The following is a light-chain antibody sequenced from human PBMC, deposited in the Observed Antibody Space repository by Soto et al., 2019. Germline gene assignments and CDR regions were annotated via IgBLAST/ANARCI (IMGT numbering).Light chain of an antibody. CDR2: DVS. V-gene: IGLV2-14*03. CDR1: SSDVGGYNS. Sequence: QSALTQPASVSGSPGQSITISCTGTSSDVGGYNSVSWYQQHPGKAPKLMIYDVSNRPSGVSNRFSGSKSGNTASLTVSGLQAEDEADYHCSSYTSSSTLDFGTGTKLTVL. J-gene: IGLJ1*01. CDR3: SSYTSSSTLD.